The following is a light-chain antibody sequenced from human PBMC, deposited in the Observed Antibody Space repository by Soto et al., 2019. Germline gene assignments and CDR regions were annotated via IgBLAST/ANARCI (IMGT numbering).Light chain of an antibody. CDR3: SSYTSSSTLDV. CDR1: SSDVGGYNY. Sequence: SALTQPASVPGSPGQSITISCTGTSSDVGGYNYVSWYQQHPGKAPKLMIYDVSNRPSGVSNRFSGSKSGNTASLTISGLQAEDEADYYCSSYTSSSTLDVFGTGTKVTVL. CDR2: DVS. V-gene: IGLV2-14*01. J-gene: IGLJ1*01.